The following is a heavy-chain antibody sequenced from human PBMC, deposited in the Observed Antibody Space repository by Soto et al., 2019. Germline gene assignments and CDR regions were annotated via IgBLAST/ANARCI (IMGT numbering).Heavy chain of an antibody. CDR2: IKSKTDDETI. J-gene: IGHJ4*02. D-gene: IGHD1-26*01. CDR3: TTGVGALDY. CDR1: GFIFTNAW. Sequence: VQLVESGGGLVKPGGSLRLSCAVPGFIFTNAWMNWVRQAPGKGLEWVGRIKSKTDDETIDYAAPVKGRFTIARDDSKSTLYLQMNSLKTEDTAVYFCTTGVGALDYWGQGTLVTVSS. V-gene: IGHV3-15*01.